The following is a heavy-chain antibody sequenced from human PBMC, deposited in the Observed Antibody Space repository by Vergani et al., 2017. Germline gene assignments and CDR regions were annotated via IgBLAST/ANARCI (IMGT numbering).Heavy chain of an antibody. CDR3: ARSGALDSSCYLNWFDP. CDR1: GGSISSGSYY. CDR2: IYTSGST. J-gene: IGHJ5*02. Sequence: QVQLQESGPGLVKPSQTLSLTCTVSGGSISSGSYYWSWIRQPAGKGLEWIGRIYTSGSTNYNPSIKSRVTISVDTPQNQFSLKLSSVTAADTAVYYCARSGALDSSCYLNWFDPWGQGTLVTVSS. V-gene: IGHV4-61*02. D-gene: IGHD3-22*01.